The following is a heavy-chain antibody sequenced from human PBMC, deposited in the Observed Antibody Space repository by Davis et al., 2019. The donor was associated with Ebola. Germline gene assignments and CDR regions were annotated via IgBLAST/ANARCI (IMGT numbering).Heavy chain of an antibody. CDR3: ARRYYGSGTYYKDY. Sequence: GESLKISCAASGFTFRSYWMHWVRQAPGKGLVWVARIDSGGSDTIYADSVKGRFTISRDNAKNSLYLQMNTLRAEDTAVYYCARRYYGSGTYYKDYWGQGTLVTVSS. CDR2: IDSGGSDT. V-gene: IGHV3-74*01. J-gene: IGHJ4*02. D-gene: IGHD3-10*01. CDR1: GFTFRSYW.